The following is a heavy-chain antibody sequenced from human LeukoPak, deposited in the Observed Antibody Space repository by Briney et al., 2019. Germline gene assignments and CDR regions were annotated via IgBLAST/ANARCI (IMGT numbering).Heavy chain of an antibody. J-gene: IGHJ3*02. D-gene: IGHD6-6*01. Sequence: ASVKVSCKASGYTFTGYYIHWVRQAPGQGLEWMGWIYPYSGDTNYAQNFQGRVTMTRNTSISTAYMELSSLKSDDTAVYYCARDRNSGSSLDIWGQGTMLTVSS. CDR3: ARDRNSGSSLDI. V-gene: IGHV1-2*02. CDR2: IYPYSGDT. CDR1: GYTFTGYY.